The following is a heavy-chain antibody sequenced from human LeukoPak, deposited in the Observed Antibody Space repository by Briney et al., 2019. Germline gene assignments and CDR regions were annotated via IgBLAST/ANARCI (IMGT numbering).Heavy chain of an antibody. J-gene: IGHJ6*03. CDR2: ISSSGTTI. V-gene: IGHV3-11*04. Sequence: GGSLRLSCAASGFTFSDYYMSWIRQAPGKGLEWVSYISSSGTTIYYADSVKGRFTISRDNAKNSLYLQMNSLRAEDTAVYYCARGEGSSWYYYYYMDVWGKGTTVTVSS. D-gene: IGHD6-13*01. CDR1: GFTFSDYY. CDR3: ARGEGSSWYYYYYMDV.